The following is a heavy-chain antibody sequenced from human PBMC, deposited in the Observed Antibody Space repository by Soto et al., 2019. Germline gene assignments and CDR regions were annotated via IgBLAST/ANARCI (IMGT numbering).Heavy chain of an antibody. CDR3: ASAKYSGYDMTFLLGFYYYALDG. V-gene: IGHV1-69*12. D-gene: IGHD5-12*01. J-gene: IGHJ6*02. CDR1: GGTFSSSA. CDR2: IIPVFGTA. Sequence: QVQLVQSGTEVKKPGSSLKVSCKASGGTFSSSAIGWARQAPGQGLEWMGGIIPVFGTAKYAQKFQGRVTITADESTSTAYMVLSNLRSEDTAVYYCASAKYSGYDMTFLLGFYYYALDGWGQGTTVTVSS.